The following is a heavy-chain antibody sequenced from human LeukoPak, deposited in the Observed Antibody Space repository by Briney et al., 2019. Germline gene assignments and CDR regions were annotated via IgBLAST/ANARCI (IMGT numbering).Heavy chain of an antibody. D-gene: IGHD7-27*01. J-gene: IGHJ6*03. Sequence: SQTLSLTCTVSGGSISSGSYYWTWIRQPAGRGLEWIGHIYTSGTTNYNPSLKSRVTISVDTSKKQFSLKLSSVTAADTAVYYCARVDVGTYFDYYYMDVWGKGTTVTVSS. V-gene: IGHV4-61*09. CDR3: ARVDVGTYFDYYYMDV. CDR2: IYTSGTT. CDR1: GGSISSGSYY.